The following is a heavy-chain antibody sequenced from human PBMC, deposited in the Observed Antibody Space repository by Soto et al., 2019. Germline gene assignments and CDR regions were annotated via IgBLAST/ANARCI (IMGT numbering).Heavy chain of an antibody. J-gene: IGHJ5*02. CDR3: ARYRVAARPGGWFDP. CDR1: GGSISSYY. D-gene: IGHD6-6*01. CDR2: IYYSGST. Sequence: SSETLSLTCTVSGGSISSYYWSWIRQPPGKGLEWIGYIYYSGSTNYNPSLKSRVTISVDTSKNQFSLKLSSVTAADTAVYYCARYRVAARPGGWFDPWGQGTLVTVSS. V-gene: IGHV4-59*01.